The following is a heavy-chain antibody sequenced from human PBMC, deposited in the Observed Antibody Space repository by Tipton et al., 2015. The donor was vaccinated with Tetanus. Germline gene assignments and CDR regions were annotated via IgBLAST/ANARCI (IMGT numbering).Heavy chain of an antibody. Sequence: SLRLSCAASGSTFREYWMSWVRQAPGKGLEWVANIQNDGGETYHLESVRGRFTISRDNGKNSVYLQMNGLRPEDTAVYYCARLGRNSLGAFDVWGQGTLVSVSS. J-gene: IGHJ3*01. CDR1: GSTFREYW. V-gene: IGHV3-7*03. CDR2: IQNDGGET. D-gene: IGHD7-27*01. CDR3: ARLGRNSLGAFDV.